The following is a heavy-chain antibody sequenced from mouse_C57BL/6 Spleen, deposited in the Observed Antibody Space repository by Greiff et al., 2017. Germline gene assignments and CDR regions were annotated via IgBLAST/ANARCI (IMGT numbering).Heavy chain of an antibody. CDR1: GYSFTEYT. CDR2: FYTGSGSI. CDR3: AREAMDY. J-gene: IGHJ4*01. Sequence: QVQLQQSGAELVKPGASVKLSCKASGYSFTEYTIHWVKQRPGQGLEWIGWFYTGSGSIKYNERFKDKTTLTADNSSSTDYMELSRLKSEDSAVDFGAREAMDYWGQGTSVTVSS. V-gene: IGHV1-62-2*01.